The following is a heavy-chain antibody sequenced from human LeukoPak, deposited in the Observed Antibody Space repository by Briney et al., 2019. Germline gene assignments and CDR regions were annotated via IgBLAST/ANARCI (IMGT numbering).Heavy chain of an antibody. D-gene: IGHD6-19*01. CDR2: ISTYNEKT. V-gene: IGHV1-18*01. CDR1: GGTFSSYA. CDR3: ARDARQWLPKNWFDP. Sequence: ASVKVSCKASGGTFSSYAISWVRQAPGQGLKWMGWISTYNEKTDFAQNLQGRLTMTIDTSTDTAYMELSSLTSDDTAVYYCARDARQWLPKNWFDPWGQGTLVTVSS. J-gene: IGHJ5*02.